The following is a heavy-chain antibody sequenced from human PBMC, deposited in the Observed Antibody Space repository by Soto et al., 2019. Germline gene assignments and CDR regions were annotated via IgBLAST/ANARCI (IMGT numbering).Heavy chain of an antibody. D-gene: IGHD3-3*01. CDR3: ARGANYDFWSEYYYYYYMDV. V-gene: IGHV3-7*01. CDR1: GFTFSSYW. CDR2: IKQDGSEK. Sequence: GGSLRLSCAASGFTFSSYWMSWVRQAPGKGLEWVANIKQDGSEKYYVDSVKGRFTISRDNAKNSLYVQMNSLRAEDTAVYYCARGANYDFWSEYYYYYYMDVWGKGTTVTVSS. J-gene: IGHJ6*03.